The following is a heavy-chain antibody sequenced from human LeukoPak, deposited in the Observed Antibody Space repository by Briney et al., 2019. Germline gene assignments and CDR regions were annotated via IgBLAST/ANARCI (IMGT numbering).Heavy chain of an antibody. CDR3: ARDPERATPYYYAMDV. CDR2: VYDGGRT. Sequence: SETLSLTCTVSGGSIGRDYWNWIRQPPGKGLEWIGYVYDGGRTSYNPSLKSQVTISVDTSKNQLSLQLSSVTAADTAVYYCARDPERATPYYYAMDVWGQGTVVTVSS. CDR1: GGSIGRDY. J-gene: IGHJ6*02. D-gene: IGHD5-24*01. V-gene: IGHV4-59*01.